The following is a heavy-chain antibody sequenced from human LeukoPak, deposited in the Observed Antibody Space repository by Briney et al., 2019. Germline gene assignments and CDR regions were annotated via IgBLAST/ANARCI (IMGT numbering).Heavy chain of an antibody. CDR1: GFTFSSYG. Sequence: PGGSLRLSCAASGFTFSSYGMHWVRQAPGKGLEWVAIIWYDGSNKYYADSVKGRFTISRDNSKNTLYLQMNSLRAEDTAVYYCAKDAVRILILFDYWGQGTLVTASS. CDR3: AKDAVRILILFDY. V-gene: IGHV3-33*06. J-gene: IGHJ4*02. D-gene: IGHD2-15*01. CDR2: IWYDGSNK.